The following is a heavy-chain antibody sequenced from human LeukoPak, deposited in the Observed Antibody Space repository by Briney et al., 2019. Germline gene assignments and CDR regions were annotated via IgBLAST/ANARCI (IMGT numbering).Heavy chain of an antibody. V-gene: IGHV1-46*01. D-gene: IGHD3-10*01. CDR1: GYTFTSYY. CDR3: AREESGDCFDY. CDR2: INPSGGST. Sequence: ASVKVSCKASGYTFTSYYIHWVRQAPGQGLEWMGIINPSGGSTSYAQKFQGRVTMTRDTSTSTVYMELSSLRSEDTAVYYCAREESGDCFDYWGQGTLVTVSS. J-gene: IGHJ4*02.